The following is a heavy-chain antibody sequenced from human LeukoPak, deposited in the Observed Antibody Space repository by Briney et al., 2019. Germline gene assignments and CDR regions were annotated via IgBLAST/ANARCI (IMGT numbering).Heavy chain of an antibody. J-gene: IGHJ4*02. Sequence: GGSLRLSCAASGFTFSRYWMSWVRQAPGKGLEWVANINQDGSEKYYVDSVKGRFTISRDNAKNSLCLQMNSLRAEDTAVFYCAREGFYDILTASLDYWGQGTLVTVSS. V-gene: IGHV3-7*03. CDR3: AREGFYDILTASLDY. CDR2: INQDGSEK. D-gene: IGHD3-9*01. CDR1: GFTFSRYW.